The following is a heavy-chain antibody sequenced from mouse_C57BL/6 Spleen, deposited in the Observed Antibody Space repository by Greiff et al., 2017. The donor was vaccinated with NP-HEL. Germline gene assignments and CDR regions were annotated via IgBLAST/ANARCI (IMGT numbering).Heavy chain of an antibody. J-gene: IGHJ2*01. CDR2: IYPGDGDT. D-gene: IGHD1-3*01. CDR3: ARGSKGGYFDY. CDR1: GYAFSSYW. V-gene: IGHV1-80*01. Sequence: QVQLQQSGAELVKPGASVKISCKASGYAFSSYWMNWVKQRPGKGLEWIGQIYPGDGDTNYNGKFKGKATLTADKSSSTAYMQLSSLTSEDSAVYCCARGSKGGYFDYWGQGTTLTVSS.